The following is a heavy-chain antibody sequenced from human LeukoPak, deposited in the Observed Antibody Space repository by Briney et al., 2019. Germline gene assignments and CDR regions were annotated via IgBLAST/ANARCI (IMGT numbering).Heavy chain of an antibody. CDR1: GGTFSSYA. CDR3: ARGGGGGSRSYYKSPFDY. V-gene: IGHV1-69*13. CDR2: IIPIFGTA. D-gene: IGHD3-10*01. Sequence: ASVKVSCKASGGTFSSYAISWVRQAPGQGLEWMGGIIPIFGTANYAQKFQGRVTITADESTSTAYMELSSLRSEDTAVYYCARGGGGGSRSYYKSPFDYWGQGTLVTVSS. J-gene: IGHJ4*02.